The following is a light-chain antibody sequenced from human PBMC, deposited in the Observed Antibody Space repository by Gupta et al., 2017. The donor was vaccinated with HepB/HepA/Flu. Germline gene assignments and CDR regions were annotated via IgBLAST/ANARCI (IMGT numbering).Light chain of an antibody. CDR3: QTWVSSTVV. Sequence: SYELTQPPSVSVSPGQTASITCSGDKLGDKYACWYQQKAGQSPVLVIYEDRKRPSGIPERFSGSNSGNTATLTISGTQAMDEADYYCQTWVSSTVVLGGGTKLTVL. V-gene: IGLV3-1*01. J-gene: IGLJ2*01. CDR2: EDR. CDR1: KLGDKY.